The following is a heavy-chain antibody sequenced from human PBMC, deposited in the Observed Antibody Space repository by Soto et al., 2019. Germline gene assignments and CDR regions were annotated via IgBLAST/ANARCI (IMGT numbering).Heavy chain of an antibody. V-gene: IGHV3-21*01. CDR3: ARDGGYCSSTSCYIYFDY. CDR2: ISSSSSYI. J-gene: IGHJ4*02. D-gene: IGHD2-2*01. CDR1: GFTFSSYS. Sequence: EVQLVESGGGLVKPGGSLRLSCAASGFTFSSYSMNWVRQAPGKGLEWVASISSSSSYIYYADSVKGRFTISRDNAKNSLYLQMNSLRAEDTAVYYCARDGGYCSSTSCYIYFDYWGQGTLVTVSS.